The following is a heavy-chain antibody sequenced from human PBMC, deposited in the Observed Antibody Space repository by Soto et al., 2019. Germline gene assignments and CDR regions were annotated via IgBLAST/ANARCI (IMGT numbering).Heavy chain of an antibody. CDR3: ARHYYASGTAVLGFDY. CDR2: IDPSDTYT. Sequence: GESLKISCQGSGYSFTSYWISWVRQMPGKDLEWMGRIDPSDTYTNYSPSFQGHVTISVDKSISTAYLQWSSLKASDTAMYYCARHYYASGTAVLGFDYWGQGALVTVSS. CDR1: GYSFTSYW. V-gene: IGHV5-10-1*01. J-gene: IGHJ4*02. D-gene: IGHD3-10*01.